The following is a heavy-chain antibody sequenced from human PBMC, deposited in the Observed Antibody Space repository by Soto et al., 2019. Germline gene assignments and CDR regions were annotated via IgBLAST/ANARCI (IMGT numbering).Heavy chain of an antibody. V-gene: IGHV3-48*02. CDR2: ISSNSSDI. CDR1: GFTFSSYW. J-gene: IGHJ3*02. CDR3: AKGKVEMATIKAFDI. D-gene: IGHD5-12*01. Sequence: PGGSLRLSCAASGFTFSSYWMSWVRQAPGKGLEWISYISSNSSDIYYADSVKGRFTISRDNAKKSLYLQMNSLRDEDTAVYYCAKGKVEMATIKAFDIWGQGTMVTVSS.